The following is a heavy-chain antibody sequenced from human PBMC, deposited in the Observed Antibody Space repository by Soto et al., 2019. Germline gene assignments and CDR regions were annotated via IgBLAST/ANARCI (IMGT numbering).Heavy chain of an antibody. D-gene: IGHD6-6*01. CDR2: ISYDGSNK. V-gene: IGHV3-30-3*01. Sequence: VQLVESGGGVVQPGRSLRLSCAASGFTFSSYAMHWVRQAPGKGLEWVAVISYDGSNKYYADSVKGRFTISRDNSKNTLYLQMNSLRAEDTAVYYCARADTARGVGYYGMDVWGQGTTVTVSS. CDR3: ARADTARGVGYYGMDV. J-gene: IGHJ6*02. CDR1: GFTFSSYA.